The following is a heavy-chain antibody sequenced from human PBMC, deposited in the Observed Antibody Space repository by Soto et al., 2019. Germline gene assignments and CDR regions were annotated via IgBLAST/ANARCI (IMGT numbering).Heavy chain of an antibody. D-gene: IGHD4-17*01. J-gene: IGHJ1*01. Sequence: QVQLVQSGPDLKRPGASMKVSCKASGYTFTSYGISWVRQAPGQGLEWMAWISPLKGRTQYSQKAQGRVTLSTDTSSNTAYMEMTTLRGDDTAVYYCAMDYGVRPEYFKHWGQGTLVTVS. V-gene: IGHV1-18*04. CDR1: GYTFTSYG. CDR3: AMDYGVRPEYFKH. CDR2: ISPLKGRT.